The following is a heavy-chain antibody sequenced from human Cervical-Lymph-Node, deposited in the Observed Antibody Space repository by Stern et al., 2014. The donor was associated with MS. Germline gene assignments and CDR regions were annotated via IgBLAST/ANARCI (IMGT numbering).Heavy chain of an antibody. J-gene: IGHJ2*01. CDR2: IYYSGIP. CDR3: ASLQCVYYDRSDYYWYFDL. V-gene: IGHV4-61*01. CDR1: GGSVSSGSYD. Sequence: QMQLQESGPGLVKPSETLSLTCTVSGGSVSSGSYDWSWIRQPPGKGLEWLGSIYYSGIPICYPSLKSRVSISVDTSKNQFSLKLSSVTAADTAEYYCASLQCVYYDRSDYYWYFDLWGRGTLVTVSS. D-gene: IGHD3-22*01.